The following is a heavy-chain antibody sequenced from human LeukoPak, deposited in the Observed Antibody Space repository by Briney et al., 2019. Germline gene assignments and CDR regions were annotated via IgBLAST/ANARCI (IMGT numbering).Heavy chain of an antibody. Sequence: SETLSLTCTVSGGSISSYYWSWIRQPPGKGLEWIGYMHYSGSTNYNPSLKSRVTISVDTSKNQFSLKLSSVTAADTAVYYCAREVGYCSGGSCYSYFDYWGQGTLVTVSS. V-gene: IGHV4-59*01. CDR1: GGSISSYY. D-gene: IGHD2-15*01. CDR3: AREVGYCSGGSCYSYFDY. CDR2: MHYSGST. J-gene: IGHJ4*02.